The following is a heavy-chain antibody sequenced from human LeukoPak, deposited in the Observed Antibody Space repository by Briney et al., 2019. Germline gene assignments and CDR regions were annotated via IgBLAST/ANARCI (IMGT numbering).Heavy chain of an antibody. Sequence: ASETLSLTCTVSGGSISSTNYYWGWIRQPPGKGLEWIGTIYYTGTTYYNPSLKSRVTMSVDTSKNQFSLKLSSVTAADTAVYYCARVSLVRGAPDYYFDYWGQGTLVTVSS. CDR1: GGSISSTNYY. V-gene: IGHV4-39*07. CDR2: IYYTGTT. J-gene: IGHJ4*02. D-gene: IGHD3-10*01. CDR3: ARVSLVRGAPDYYFDY.